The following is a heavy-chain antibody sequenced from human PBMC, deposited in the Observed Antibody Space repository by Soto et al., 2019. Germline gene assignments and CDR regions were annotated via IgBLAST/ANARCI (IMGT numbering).Heavy chain of an antibody. J-gene: IGHJ4*02. Sequence: SEKGSCKASGYTLTSYGISWVRQAPGQGLEWMGWISAYNGNTNYAQKLQGRVTMTTDTSTSTAYMELRSLRSDDTAVYYCARAGAITIFGVVTRNFDYRRQGPLV. CDR2: ISAYNGNT. V-gene: IGHV1-18*01. CDR3: ARAGAITIFGVVTRNFDY. D-gene: IGHD3-3*01. CDR1: GYTLTSYG.